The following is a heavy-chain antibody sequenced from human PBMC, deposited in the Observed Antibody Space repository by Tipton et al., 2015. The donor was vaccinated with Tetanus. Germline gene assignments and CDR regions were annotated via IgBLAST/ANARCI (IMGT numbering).Heavy chain of an antibody. CDR1: GGLITTGGYS. CDR2: IYQTDST. CDR3: VRDGGSSGWLAY. V-gene: IGHV4-30-2*01. J-gene: IGHJ4*02. D-gene: IGHD6-19*01. Sequence: TLSLTCTVSGGLITTGGYSWGWIRQPPGQGLEWLGYIYQTDSTYYNPSVRSRLTLSLQRSKNQVSLKLSSVTAADTAVYYCVRDGGSSGWLAYWGQGTLVTVSS.